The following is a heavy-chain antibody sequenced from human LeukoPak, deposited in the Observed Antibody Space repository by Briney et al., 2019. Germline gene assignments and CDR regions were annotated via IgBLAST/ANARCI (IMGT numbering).Heavy chain of an antibody. V-gene: IGHV4-59*01. CDR2: IYYSGST. CDR3: AGQLWSHWYFDL. CDR1: GGSISSYY. J-gene: IGHJ2*01. D-gene: IGHD5-18*01. Sequence: SETLSLTCTVSGGSISSYYWSCIRQPPGKGLEWIGYIYYSGSTNYHPSLKRRVTISVDTSKNQFSLKLSCVTAADTAVYYCAGQLWSHWYFDLWGRGTLVTVSS.